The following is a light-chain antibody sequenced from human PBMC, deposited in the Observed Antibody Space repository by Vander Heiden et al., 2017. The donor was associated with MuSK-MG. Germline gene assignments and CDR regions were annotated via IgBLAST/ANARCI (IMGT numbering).Light chain of an antibody. Sequence: SQMTQPPSSLSASVGDRVTITCQASQDISNCLAWYQQRPGKAPKLLLYAASNLEAGVPSRFSGSGSGTDFLLTISSLQPEDIATYYCQQYETFPYTFGQGTHLEIK. CDR2: AAS. V-gene: IGKV1-33*01. J-gene: IGKJ5*01. CDR3: QQYETFPYT. CDR1: QDISNC.